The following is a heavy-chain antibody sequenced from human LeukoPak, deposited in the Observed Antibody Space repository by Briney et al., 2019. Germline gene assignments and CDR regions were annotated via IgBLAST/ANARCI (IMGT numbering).Heavy chain of an antibody. J-gene: IGHJ4*02. V-gene: IGHV4-38-2*02. CDR3: ARAPSGWYDY. Sequence: SETLSLTCTVSGYSISSGYYWGWIRQPPGKGLEWIGSIYHSGSTYYNPSLKSRVTISVDTSKNQFSLKLSSVTAADTGVYYCARAPSGWYDYWGQGTLVTVSS. CDR1: GYSISSGYY. CDR2: IYHSGST. D-gene: IGHD6-19*01.